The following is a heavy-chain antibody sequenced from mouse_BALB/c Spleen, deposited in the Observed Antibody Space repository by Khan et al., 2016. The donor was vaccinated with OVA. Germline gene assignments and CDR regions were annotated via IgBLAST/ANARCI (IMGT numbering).Heavy chain of an antibody. J-gene: IGHJ2*01. D-gene: IGHD2-2*01. V-gene: IGHV1S137*01. CDR3: ARWGQWLRRGGGNFDY. CDR2: ISIYYDNT. Sequence: QVQLKQSGPELVRPGESVKISCKGSGYTFTDYAMHWVKQSHAKSLEWIGVISIYYDNTNYNQKFKGKATMTVDKSSSTAYMALARLTSEDSAIYYWARWGQWLRRGGGNFDYWGQGTTLTVSA. CDR1: GYTFTDYA.